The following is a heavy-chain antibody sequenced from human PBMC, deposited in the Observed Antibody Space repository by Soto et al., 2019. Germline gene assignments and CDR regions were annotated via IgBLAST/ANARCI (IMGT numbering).Heavy chain of an antibody. CDR1: GYSISSSNW. CDR3: ARLYCFASGSYESWFDP. Sequence: QVQLQESGPGLVKPSDTLSLTCAVSGYSISSSNWWGWIRQPPGKGLEGIGYIYYSGSTYYNPSLKSRVTMSVDTSKNQFSLKLSSVTAVDTAVYYCARLYCFASGSYESWFDPWGQGTLVTVSS. CDR2: IYYSGST. J-gene: IGHJ5*02. V-gene: IGHV4-28*01. D-gene: IGHD3-10*01.